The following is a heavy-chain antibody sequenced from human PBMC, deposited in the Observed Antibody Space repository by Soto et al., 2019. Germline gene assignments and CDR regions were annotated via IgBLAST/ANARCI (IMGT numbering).Heavy chain of an antibody. CDR1: GYGFSSYW. CDR3: ARQLTAAADVDY. J-gene: IGHJ4*02. Sequence: PGESLKISCKGSGYGFSSYWIAWMRQMPGKGLEWMGIVDPGDSDTRYSPSFQGQVTISADKSITTAYLQWSSLKASDTAMYFCARQLTAAADVDYWGQGPLVTVSS. V-gene: IGHV5-51*01. D-gene: IGHD6-13*01. CDR2: VDPGDSDT.